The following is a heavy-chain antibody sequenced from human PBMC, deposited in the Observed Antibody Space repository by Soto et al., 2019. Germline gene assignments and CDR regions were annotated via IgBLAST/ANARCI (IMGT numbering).Heavy chain of an antibody. J-gene: IGHJ4*02. D-gene: IGHD5-18*01. V-gene: IGHV4-30-4*01. Sequence: SETLSLTCTVSGGSISSGDYYWSWIRQPPGKGLEWIGYIYYSGSTYYNPSLKSRVTISVDTSKNQFSLKLSSVTAADTAVYYCARARTRTRGHSYGYDYWGQGTLVTVSS. CDR1: GGSISSGDYY. CDR2: IYYSGST. CDR3: ARARTRTRGHSYGYDY.